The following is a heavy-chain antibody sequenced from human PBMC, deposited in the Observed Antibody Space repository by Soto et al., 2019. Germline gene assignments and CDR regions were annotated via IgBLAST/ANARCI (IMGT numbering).Heavy chain of an antibody. Sequence: GGSLRLSCAVSGFTVSSNYMSWVRQAPGKGLDWVTIIYSGGNTYYADSVKGRFTISRDTSKNTVYLQMNSLRADDTAVYYCARGAILAWIGYFDHWGQGTPVTVSS. J-gene: IGHJ4*02. D-gene: IGHD3-3*01. CDR3: ARGAILAWIGYFDH. CDR2: IYSGGNT. CDR1: GFTVSSNY. V-gene: IGHV3-66*01.